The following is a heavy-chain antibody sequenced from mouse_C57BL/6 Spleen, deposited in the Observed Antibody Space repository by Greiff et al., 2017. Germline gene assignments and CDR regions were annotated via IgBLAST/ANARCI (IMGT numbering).Heavy chain of an antibody. J-gene: IGHJ1*03. CDR1: GYTFTSYD. Sequence: VKLVESGPELVKPGASVKLSCKASGYTFTSYDINWVKQRPGQGLEWIGWIYPRDGSTKYNEKFKGKATLTVDTSSSTAYMELHSLTSEDSAVYFCARAPKYYGSSSRYFDVWGTGTTVTVSS. CDR3: ARAPKYYGSSSRYFDV. V-gene: IGHV1-85*01. D-gene: IGHD1-1*01. CDR2: IYPRDGST.